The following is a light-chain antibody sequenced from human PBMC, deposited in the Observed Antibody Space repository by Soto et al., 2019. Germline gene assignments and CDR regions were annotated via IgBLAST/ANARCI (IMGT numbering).Light chain of an antibody. CDR3: QQYYSTPRT. CDR1: QSVLYSSNHQNY. CDR2: WAS. V-gene: IGKV4-1*01. Sequence: DIVMTQSPDSLAVSLGERATINCKSSQSVLYSSNHQNYLAWYQQKPGQPPQLLIYWASTREPGVPDRFSGSGSGTDFTLTISSLQAEDVAVYYCQQYYSTPRTFGQGTKVDIK. J-gene: IGKJ2*01.